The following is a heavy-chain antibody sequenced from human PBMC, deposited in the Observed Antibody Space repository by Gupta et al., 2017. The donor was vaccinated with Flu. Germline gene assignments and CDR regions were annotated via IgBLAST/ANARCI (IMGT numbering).Heavy chain of an antibody. J-gene: IGHJ3*01. V-gene: IGHV3-9*01. CDR1: GCSFDDYA. CDR2: ISWNGGAL. D-gene: IGHD6-19*01. Sequence: EVELAESGGGLVQPGGSLRLSCVPTGCSFDDYAMYWVRQAPGKGLEWIASISWNGGALVYADSVKGRFTISRDKAKKSLHLQMSSLRPEDTGYYYCAKDRSGDFYGPFFWGQGTMVTVSS. CDR3: AKDRSGDFYGPFF.